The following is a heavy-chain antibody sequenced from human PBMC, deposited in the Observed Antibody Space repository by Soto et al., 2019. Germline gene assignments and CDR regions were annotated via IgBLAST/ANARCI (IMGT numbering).Heavy chain of an antibody. V-gene: IGHV1-69*06. CDR1: GGTFSNYA. CDR2: IIPLFGTP. CDR3: ARGWETVGTTTPFAY. Sequence: QVQLVQSGAEVKKPGSSVKVSCKASGGTFSNYAINWVRQAPGQGLEWMGGIIPLFGTPNYAQKFQGRVTLPAHKSTSTADMELRSLRPDDTAVYYCARGWETVGTTTPFAYWGQGTLVTVSS. J-gene: IGHJ4*02. D-gene: IGHD1-26*01.